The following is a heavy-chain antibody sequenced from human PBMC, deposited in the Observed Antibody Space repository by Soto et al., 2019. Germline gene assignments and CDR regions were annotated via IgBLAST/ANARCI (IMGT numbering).Heavy chain of an antibody. CDR3: AKRSPYSSGWYSPIFDY. J-gene: IGHJ4*02. Sequence: GGSLRLSCAASVFSFSDYAMSWVRQAPGKGLEWVSVISESGGSTHYADSVKGRFTVSRDNSKNSLSLRMNSLRDEDTAVYFCAKRSPYSSGWYSPIFDYWGQGALVTVSS. D-gene: IGHD6-13*01. CDR2: ISESGGST. CDR1: VFSFSDYA. V-gene: IGHV3-23*01.